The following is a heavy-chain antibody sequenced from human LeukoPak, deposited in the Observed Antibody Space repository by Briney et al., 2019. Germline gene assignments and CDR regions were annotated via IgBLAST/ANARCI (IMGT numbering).Heavy chain of an antibody. CDR3: ARVGGAAAGTGTFFDF. D-gene: IGHD6-13*01. CDR1: GGSISSYY. Sequence: SETLSLTCTVSGGSISSYYWSWIRQPPGKGLEWIGYIYYSGSTNYNPHLKSRVTISVDTYKNQFSLKLSAVTAAETAVYYCARVGGAAAGTGTFFDFWGQGTLVTVS. CDR2: IYYSGST. V-gene: IGHV4-59*01. J-gene: IGHJ4*02.